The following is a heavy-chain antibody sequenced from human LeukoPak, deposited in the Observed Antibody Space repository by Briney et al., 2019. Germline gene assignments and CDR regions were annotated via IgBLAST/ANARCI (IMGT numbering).Heavy chain of an antibody. V-gene: IGHV1-18*04. J-gene: IGHJ4*02. CDR3: AREGPYSFFDY. D-gene: IGHD5-18*01. CDR2: ISAYNGNT. CDR1: GYTFTGYY. Sequence: GASVKVSCKASGYTFTGYYMHWVRQAPGQGLEWMGWISAYNGNTNYAQKLQGRVTMTTDTSTSTAYMELRSLRSDDTAVYHCAREGPYSFFDYWGQGTLVTVSS.